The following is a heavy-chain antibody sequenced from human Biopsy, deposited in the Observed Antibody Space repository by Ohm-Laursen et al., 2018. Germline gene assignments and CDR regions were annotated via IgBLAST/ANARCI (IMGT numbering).Heavy chain of an antibody. J-gene: IGHJ5*02. Sequence: SDTLSLTCTVSGGSISNNNYYWGWIRQPPGKGLEWIGSIFYRGSTHYKPSLKSRVNISVDTSKNQFSLKLYSVTAADTAVYYCARDYDTSGYYYVSWGQGTLVTVSS. V-gene: IGHV4-39*01. CDR3: ARDYDTSGYYYVS. CDR1: GGSISNNNYY. D-gene: IGHD3-22*01. CDR2: IFYRGST.